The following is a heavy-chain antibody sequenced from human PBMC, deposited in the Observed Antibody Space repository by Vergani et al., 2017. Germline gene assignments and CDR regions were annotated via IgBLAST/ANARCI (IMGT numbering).Heavy chain of an antibody. V-gene: IGHV4-31*03. CDR2: IYYSGST. D-gene: IGHD3-10*01. Sequence: QVQLQESVPGLVKPSQTLSLTCTVSGGSISSGGHYWSWIRQHPGKGLEWIGYIYYSGSTYSNPSLKSRVTISVDTSKNQCSLKLSAVTAADKAVYCCARASGEGDYFDYWGQGTLVTVSS. CDR1: GGSISSGGHY. CDR3: ARASGEGDYFDY. J-gene: IGHJ4*02.